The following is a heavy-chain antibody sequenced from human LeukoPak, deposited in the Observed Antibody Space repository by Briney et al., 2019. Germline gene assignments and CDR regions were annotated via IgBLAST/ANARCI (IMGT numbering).Heavy chain of an antibody. CDR3: ALVVDTAMGPFDY. CDR2: INPNSGGT. V-gene: IGHV1-2*02. J-gene: IGHJ4*02. CDR1: GYTLTAYC. D-gene: IGHD5-18*01. Sequence: ASVKVSCKASGYTLTAYCIHWVRQAPGQGLEWMGWINPNSGGTNYAQKFQGRVTMTRDTSISTAYMELSRLRSDDTAVYYCALVVDTAMGPFDYWGQGTLVTVSS.